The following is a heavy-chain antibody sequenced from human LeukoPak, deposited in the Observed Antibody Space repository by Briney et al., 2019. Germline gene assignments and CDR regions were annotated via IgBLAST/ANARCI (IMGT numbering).Heavy chain of an antibody. CDR2: IYSGGST. CDR1: GLTVSSNY. J-gene: IGHJ4*02. D-gene: IGHD3-3*01. Sequence: GGSLRLSCAASGLTVSSNYMSWVRQAPGKGLEWVSVIYSGGSTYYADSVKGRFTISRDNSKNTLYLQMNSLRAEDTAVYYCARDMYDFWSGFDYWGQGTLVTVSS. CDR3: ARDMYDFWSGFDY. V-gene: IGHV3-66*01.